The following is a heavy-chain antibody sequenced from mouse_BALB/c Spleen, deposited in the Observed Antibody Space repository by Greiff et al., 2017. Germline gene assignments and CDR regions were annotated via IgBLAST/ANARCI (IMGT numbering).Heavy chain of an antibody. V-gene: IGHV8-12*01. CDR2: IYWDDDK. CDR3: ARRGITAGMDY. J-gene: IGHJ4*01. Sequence: ESGPGILQPSQTLSLTCSFSGFSLSTSGMGVSWIRQPSGKGLEWLAHIYWDDDKRYNPSLKSRLTISKDTSRNQVFLKITSVDTADTATYYCARRGITAGMDYWGQGTSVTVSS. CDR1: GFSLSTSGMG. D-gene: IGHD2-4*01.